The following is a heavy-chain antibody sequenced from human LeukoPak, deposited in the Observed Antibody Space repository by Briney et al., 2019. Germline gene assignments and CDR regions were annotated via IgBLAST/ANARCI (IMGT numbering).Heavy chain of an antibody. CDR2: ISSSGSTK. Sequence: GGSLRLSCAASGFTFSSYEMNWVRQAPGKGLEWFSYISSSGSTKYYAASVKGRFTLPRDNAKNSLYLQMNSLRAEDTAVYYCAELGITMIGGVWGKGTTVTISS. J-gene: IGHJ6*04. CDR1: GFTFSSYE. CDR3: AELGITMIGGV. V-gene: IGHV3-48*03. D-gene: IGHD3-10*02.